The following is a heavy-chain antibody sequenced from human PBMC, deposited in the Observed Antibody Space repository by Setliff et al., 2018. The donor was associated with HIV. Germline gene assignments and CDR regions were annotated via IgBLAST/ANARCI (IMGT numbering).Heavy chain of an antibody. CDR3: VRGYYYDKTGYGTFDI. D-gene: IGHD3-22*01. Sequence: ASVKVSCKASGYTFTAYGITWVRQAPGQGLEWMGWMSAYSGGTKYAQKIQGRVNMTRDTSTDTAYVELRSLRFDDTAPYYCVRGYYYDKTGYGTFDIWGQGTVVTVSS. V-gene: IGHV1-18*04. CDR2: MSAYSGGT. CDR1: GYTFTAYG. J-gene: IGHJ3*02.